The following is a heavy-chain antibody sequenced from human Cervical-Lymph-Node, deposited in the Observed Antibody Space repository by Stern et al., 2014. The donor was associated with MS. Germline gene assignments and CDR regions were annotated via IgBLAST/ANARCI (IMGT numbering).Heavy chain of an antibody. CDR1: GYNFTPYA. D-gene: IGHD2-21*02. V-gene: IGHV7-4-1*01. Sequence: QVQLVQSGSELQKPGASVKVSCQASGYNFTPYAIAWVRKSPGQGLEWMGWLSTHACKSTYAQGLTGRLDFSLDTSVSSTYLQISRLNPDDTAIYYCARTIVAVTGGLWIDPWGQGTLVTVSS. J-gene: IGHJ5*02. CDR2: LSTHACKS. CDR3: ARTIVAVTGGLWIDP.